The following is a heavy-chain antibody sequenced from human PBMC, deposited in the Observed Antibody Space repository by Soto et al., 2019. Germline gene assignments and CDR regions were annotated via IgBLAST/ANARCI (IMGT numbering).Heavy chain of an antibody. CDR3: ARRVLSTRPLGAFDI. V-gene: IGHV4-39*01. Sequence: QLQLQESGPGLVKPSETLSLTCTVSGGSISSSSYYWGWIRQPPGKGLEWIGSIHYSGSTYYNPSLKSRVTISVVTSKNQSSRKLSSVTAADTAVYYCARRVLSTRPLGAFDIWGQGTMVTVSS. D-gene: IGHD1-26*01. J-gene: IGHJ3*02. CDR1: GGSISSSSYY. CDR2: IHYSGST.